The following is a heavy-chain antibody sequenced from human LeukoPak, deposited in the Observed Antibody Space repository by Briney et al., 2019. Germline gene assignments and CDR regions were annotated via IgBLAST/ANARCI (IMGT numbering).Heavy chain of an antibody. V-gene: IGHV6-1*01. D-gene: IGHD4-23*01. CDR2: TYYTSKWTG. J-gene: IGHJ5*02. Sequence: PSQTLSLTCAISGDIVSSGSSSWHWIRQSPSRGLEWLGRTYYTSKWTGDSALSVRSRLAITPDTSKNQFTLQLNSGTGDDTAVYYCVRRAKGNSYFDPWGQGTLVVVSS. CDR3: VRRAKGNSYFDP. CDR1: GDIVSSGSSS.